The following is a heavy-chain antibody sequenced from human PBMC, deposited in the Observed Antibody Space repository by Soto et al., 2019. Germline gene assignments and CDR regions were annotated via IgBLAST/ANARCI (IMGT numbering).Heavy chain of an antibody. CDR2: VYSGGST. Sequence: EVQLVESGGDLIQPGGSLRLSCAASGFTVSSNYMSGVRQAPGKGLEWVSTVYSGGSTYYADSVKGRFIISRDNSKNTLNLQLNSLRVADTAVYYCASMPPYELERFDDWGQGTLVTVSS. D-gene: IGHD1-1*01. J-gene: IGHJ4*02. CDR3: ASMPPYELERFDD. CDR1: GFTVSSNY. V-gene: IGHV3-53*01.